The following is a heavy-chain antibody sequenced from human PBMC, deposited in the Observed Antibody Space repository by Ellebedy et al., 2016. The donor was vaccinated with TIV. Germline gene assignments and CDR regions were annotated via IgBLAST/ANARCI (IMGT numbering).Heavy chain of an antibody. D-gene: IGHD3-10*01. V-gene: IGHV3-9*01. J-gene: IGHJ4*02. CDR2: ISWNSGSI. Sequence: SLKISXAASGFTFDDYAMHWVRQAPGKGLEWVSGISWNSGSIGYADSVKGRFTISRDNAKNSLYLQMNSLRAEDTAVYYCARDRFGEFLEMYYFDYWGQGTLVTVSS. CDR1: GFTFDDYA. CDR3: ARDRFGEFLEMYYFDY.